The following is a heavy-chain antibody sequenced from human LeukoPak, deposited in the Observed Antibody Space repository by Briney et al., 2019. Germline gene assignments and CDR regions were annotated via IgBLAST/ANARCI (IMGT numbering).Heavy chain of an antibody. CDR2: ISSSGSTI. CDR1: GFTFSEYY. J-gene: IGHJ5*02. CDR3: ARVATVIDNWFDP. V-gene: IGHV3-11*01. D-gene: IGHD4-11*01. Sequence: PGGSLRLSCAASGFTFSEYYMSWIRQAPGKGLEWVSYISSSGSTIYYADSVKGRFTISRDNAKNSLYLQMNSLRAEDTAVYYCARVATVIDNWFDPWGQGTLVTVSS.